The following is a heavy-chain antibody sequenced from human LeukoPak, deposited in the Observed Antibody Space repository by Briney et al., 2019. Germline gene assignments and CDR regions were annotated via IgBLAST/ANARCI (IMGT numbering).Heavy chain of an antibody. CDR2: INPNSGGT. J-gene: IGHJ4*02. Sequence: ASVKVSCKASGYTFTGYYMHWVRQAPGQGLEWMGWINPNSGGTNYAQKFQGRVTMTRDTSISTAYMELSRLRSDDTAVYYCAREYYDSSGYYYELDYWGQGTLVTVSS. CDR3: AREYYDSSGYYYELDY. CDR1: GYTFTGYY. V-gene: IGHV1-2*02. D-gene: IGHD3-22*01.